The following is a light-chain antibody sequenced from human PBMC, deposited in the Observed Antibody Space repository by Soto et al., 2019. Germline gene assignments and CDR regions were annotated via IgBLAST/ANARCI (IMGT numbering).Light chain of an antibody. CDR2: DVS. CDR1: SSDVGGYNY. V-gene: IGLV2-14*03. CDR3: SSYTTSNTRQIV. J-gene: IGLJ1*01. Sequence: QSVLTQPASVSGSPGQSITISCTGTSSDVGGYNYVSWYQHHPGKAPKLMIFDVSNRPSGVSNRFSGSKSGNTASLTISGLQPDAEAYYYCSSYTTSNTRQIVFGTGTKLTVL.